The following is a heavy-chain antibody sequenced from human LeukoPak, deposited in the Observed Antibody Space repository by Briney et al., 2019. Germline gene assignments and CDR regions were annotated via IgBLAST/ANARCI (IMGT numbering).Heavy chain of an antibody. CDR1: GYSFTSYW. V-gene: IGHV5-10-1*01. D-gene: IGHD6-13*01. CDR3: ARWLGSSWYFDS. Sequence: GESLKISCKVSGYSFTSYWINWVRQMPGKGLEWMGRIDPGDSFTNYSPSFRGHVIISLDKSISTAYLQWSSLKASDTAMYYCARWLGSSWYFDSWGQGTLVTVSS. CDR2: IDPGDSFT. J-gene: IGHJ4*02.